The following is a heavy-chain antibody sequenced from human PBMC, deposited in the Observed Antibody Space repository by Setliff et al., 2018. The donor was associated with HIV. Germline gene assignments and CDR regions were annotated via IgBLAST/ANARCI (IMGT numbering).Heavy chain of an antibody. CDR1: GGSISSSNW. J-gene: IGHJ4*02. CDR2: IYHSGST. CDR3: AGITVVTPYYCDY. Sequence: SETLSLTCAVSGGSISSSNWWSWVRQPPGKGLEWIGEIYHSGSTNYNPSLKSRVTISVDKSKNQFSLKLNSVTAADTAVYYCAGITVVTPYYCDYWGQGTLVTVS. D-gene: IGHD2-21*02. V-gene: IGHV4-4*02.